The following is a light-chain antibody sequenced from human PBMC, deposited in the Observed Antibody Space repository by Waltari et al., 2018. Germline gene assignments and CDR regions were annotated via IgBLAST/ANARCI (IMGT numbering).Light chain of an antibody. CDR1: SSDIGFYNY. V-gene: IGLV2-14*01. J-gene: IGLJ3*02. Sequence: QSALTQPASVSGSPGQSITISCYGTSSDIGFYNYVSWYQQHPGNAPKLMIYDVSQRPPGVSDRFSGAKPGNTASLTISGLQAEDEADYYCNSYTGSSSWVFGGGTKVTVL. CDR2: DVS. CDR3: NSYTGSSSWV.